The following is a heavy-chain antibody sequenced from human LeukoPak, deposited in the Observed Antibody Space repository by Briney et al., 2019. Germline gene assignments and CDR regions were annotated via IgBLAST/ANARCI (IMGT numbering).Heavy chain of an antibody. D-gene: IGHD4-23*01. V-gene: IGHV1-18*01. CDR2: ISAYNGNT. Sequence: ASVKVSCKASGYTFTSYDINWVRQATGQGLEWMGWISAYNGNTNYAQKLQGRVTMTTDTSTSTAYMELRSLRSDDTAVYYCARATVVTPLDWFDPWGQGTLVTVSS. J-gene: IGHJ5*02. CDR3: ARATVVTPLDWFDP. CDR1: GYTFTSYD.